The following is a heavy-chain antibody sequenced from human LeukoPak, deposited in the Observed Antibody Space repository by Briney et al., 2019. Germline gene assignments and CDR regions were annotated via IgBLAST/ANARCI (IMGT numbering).Heavy chain of an antibody. V-gene: IGHV4-34*01. D-gene: IGHD2-8*01. CDR3: ARHGVRSGRAFDI. CDR1: GGSFSGYY. J-gene: IGHJ3*02. Sequence: RSSETLSLTCAVYGGSFSGYYWSWIRQPPGKGLEWIGEINHSGSTNYNPSLKSRVTISVDTSKNQFSLKLSSVTAADTAVYYCARHGVRSGRAFDIWGQGTMVTVSS. CDR2: INHSGST.